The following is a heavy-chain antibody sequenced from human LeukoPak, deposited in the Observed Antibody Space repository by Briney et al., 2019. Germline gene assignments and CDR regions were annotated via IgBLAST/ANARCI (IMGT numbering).Heavy chain of an antibody. Sequence: PGGSLRLSCAASGFTFSSYGMHWVRQAPGKGLEWVAVISYDGSNKYYADSVKGRFTISRDNSKNTLYLQMNSLRAEDTAVYYCAKGAPPYSSGWYPGYFDYWGQGTLVTVSS. CDR1: GFTFSSYG. D-gene: IGHD6-19*01. J-gene: IGHJ4*02. V-gene: IGHV3-30*18. CDR3: AKGAPPYSSGWYPGYFDY. CDR2: ISYDGSNK.